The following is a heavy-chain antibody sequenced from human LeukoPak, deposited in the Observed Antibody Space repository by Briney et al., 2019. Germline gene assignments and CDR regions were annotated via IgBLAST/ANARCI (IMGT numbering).Heavy chain of an antibody. CDR1: GFTFSSYS. Sequence: KPGGSLRLSCAASGFTFSSYSMNWVRQAPGKGLEWVSSISSSSSYIYYADSVKGRFTISRDNAKNSLYLQMNSLRAEDTAVYYCARFLHIRGRDGYNYGVFDYWGQGTLVTVSS. CDR3: ARFLHIRGRDGYNYGVFDY. CDR2: ISSSSSYI. V-gene: IGHV3-21*01. J-gene: IGHJ4*02. D-gene: IGHD5-24*01.